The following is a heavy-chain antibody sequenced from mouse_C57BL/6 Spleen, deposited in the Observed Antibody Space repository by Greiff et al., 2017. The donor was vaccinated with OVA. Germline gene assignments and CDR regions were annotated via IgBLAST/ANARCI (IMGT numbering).Heavy chain of an antibody. D-gene: IGHD1-1*01. V-gene: IGHV1-53*01. Sequence: QVQLQQPGTELVKPGASVKLSCKASGYTFTSYWMHWVKQRPGQGLEWIGNINPSNGGTNYNEKFKSKAPLTVDKSSSTAYMQLSSLTSEDSAVYYCATTVVATDWYFDVWGTGTTVTVSS. CDR1: GYTFTSYW. J-gene: IGHJ1*03. CDR2: INPSNGGT. CDR3: ATTVVATDWYFDV.